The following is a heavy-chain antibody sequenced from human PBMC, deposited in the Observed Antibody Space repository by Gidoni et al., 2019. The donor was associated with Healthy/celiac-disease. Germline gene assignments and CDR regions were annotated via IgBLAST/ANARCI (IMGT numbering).Heavy chain of an antibody. D-gene: IGHD3-22*01. Sequence: QVQLVESGGGVVQPGRSLRLSCAASGFTFSSYAMHWVRQAPGKGLEWVAVISYDGSNKYYADSVKGRFTISRDNSKNTLYLQMNSLRAEDTAVYYCASFGDTMIVVVITEAFDIWGQGTMVTVSS. CDR2: ISYDGSNK. CDR3: ASFGDTMIVVVITEAFDI. CDR1: GFTFSSYA. V-gene: IGHV3-30-3*01. J-gene: IGHJ3*02.